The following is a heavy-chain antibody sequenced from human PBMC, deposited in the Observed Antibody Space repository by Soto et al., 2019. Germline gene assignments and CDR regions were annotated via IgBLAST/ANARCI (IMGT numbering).Heavy chain of an antibody. D-gene: IGHD3-22*01. Sequence: GGSLRLSCAASGFTFSSYSMNWVRQAPGKGLEWVSSISSSSIYIYYADSVKGRFTISRDNAKNSLYLQMNSLRAEDTAVYYCARDIYDSSGYQKYWGQGTMVTVYS. CDR3: ARDIYDSSGYQKY. CDR2: ISSSSIYI. J-gene: IGHJ4*02. CDR1: GFTFSSYS. V-gene: IGHV3-21*01.